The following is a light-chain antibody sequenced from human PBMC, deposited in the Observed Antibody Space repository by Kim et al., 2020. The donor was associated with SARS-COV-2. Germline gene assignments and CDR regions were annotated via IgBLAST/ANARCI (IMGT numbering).Light chain of an antibody. CDR1: QDIRNY. V-gene: IGKV1-9*01. CDR2: TVS. J-gene: IGKJ2*01. CDR3: HHLNVYPPVNT. Sequence: DIQLTQSPSFLSASVGDTVTITCRASQDIRNYLAWYHQKPGKAPKLLIYTVSTLETGVPSRFRGSGYGTEFTLTITSLQPEDFATYYCHHLNVYPPVNTFGHGTKLEI.